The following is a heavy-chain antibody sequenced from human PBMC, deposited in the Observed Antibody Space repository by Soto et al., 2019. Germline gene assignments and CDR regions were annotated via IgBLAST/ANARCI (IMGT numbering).Heavy chain of an antibody. CDR3: AASWIQLSAYYYGMDV. D-gene: IGHD5-18*01. J-gene: IGHJ6*02. CDR2: IVVGSGNT. Sequence: QMQLVQSGPEVKKPGTSVKGSCKASGFTFTSSAVQWVRQARGQRLEWIGWIVVGSGNTNYAQKFQERVTITRDMSTSIAYMELSSLRSEYTAVYYCAASWIQLSAYYYGMDVWGQGTTVTVSS. CDR1: GFTFTSSA. V-gene: IGHV1-58*01.